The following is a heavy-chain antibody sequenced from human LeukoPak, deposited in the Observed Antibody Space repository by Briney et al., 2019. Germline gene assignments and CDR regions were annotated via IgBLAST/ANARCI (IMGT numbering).Heavy chain of an antibody. CDR2: IKQGGSEK. CDR1: GFTFSSYW. Sequence: PGGSLRLSCAASGFTFSSYWMSWVRQAPGKGLEWVGNIKQGGSEKYYVNSVKVRFTISRENAKTSLYLQMNSLRAEDTAVYYCARDYLDSSSWYVWGYFDDWGEGTLVTVSS. D-gene: IGHD6-13*01. J-gene: IGHJ4*02. CDR3: ARDYLDSSSWYVWGYFDD. V-gene: IGHV3-7*01.